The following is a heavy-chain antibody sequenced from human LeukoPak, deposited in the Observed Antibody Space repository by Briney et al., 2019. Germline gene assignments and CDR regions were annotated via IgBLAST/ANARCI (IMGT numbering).Heavy chain of an antibody. D-gene: IGHD1-26*01. CDR3: AKAYAFVGANFFDY. CDR2: IGDTT. J-gene: IGHJ4*02. CDR1: GFTFSTYA. Sequence: PGGSLRLSCAASGFTFSTYAMSWVRQAPGKGLEWVSAIGDTTYYADSVKVRFTISRDNSKNTLYLQMSSLRAEDAAIYYCAKAYAFVGANFFDYWGQGTLVTVSS. V-gene: IGHV3-23*01.